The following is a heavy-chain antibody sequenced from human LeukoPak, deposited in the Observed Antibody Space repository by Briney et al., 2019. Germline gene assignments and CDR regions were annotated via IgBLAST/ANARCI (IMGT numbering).Heavy chain of an antibody. CDR1: GYRFTSYW. CDR2: IYPGDSDT. D-gene: IGHD6-19*01. CDR3: ARVVYSSGWYDFRPDPQLYYFDY. J-gene: IGHJ4*02. V-gene: IGHV5-51*01. Sequence: GESLKISCKGSGYRFTSYWIGWVRQMPGKGLEWMGIIYPGDSDTRYSPSFQGQVTISADKSISTAYLQWSSLKASDTAMYYCARVVYSSGWYDFRPDPQLYYFDYWGQGTLVTVSS.